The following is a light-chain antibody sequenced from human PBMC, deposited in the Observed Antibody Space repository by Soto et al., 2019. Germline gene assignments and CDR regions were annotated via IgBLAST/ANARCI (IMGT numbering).Light chain of an antibody. J-gene: IGKJ5*01. Sequence: DIQMTQSPSSRSVSVGDRVTITCRASQSIHNYLKWYLQRPGQTPNLLILSASTLQRGVPSRFIGSGSRTEFTLNIADLQPDDFGTYYCQQSITMTITFGHGTRLEIK. CDR2: SAS. V-gene: IGKV1-39*01. CDR1: QSIHNY. CDR3: QQSITMTIT.